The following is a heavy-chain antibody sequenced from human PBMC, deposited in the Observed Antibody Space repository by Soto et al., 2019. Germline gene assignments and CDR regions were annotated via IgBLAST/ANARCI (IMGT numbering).Heavy chain of an antibody. V-gene: IGHV3-49*03. CDR3: TRETVVPAAILIGMDV. D-gene: IGHD2-2*01. CDR1: GFTFGDYA. Sequence: GGSLRLSCTASGFTFGDYAMSWFRQAPGKGLEWVGFIRSKAYGGTTEYAASVKGRFTISRDDSKSIAHLQMNSLKTEDTAVYYCTRETVVPAAILIGMDVWGQGTTVTVSS. J-gene: IGHJ6*02. CDR2: IRSKAYGGTT.